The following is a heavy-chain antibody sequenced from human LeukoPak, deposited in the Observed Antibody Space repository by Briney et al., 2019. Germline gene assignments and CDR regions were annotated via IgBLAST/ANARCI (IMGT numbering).Heavy chain of an antibody. CDR2: ISGGGGST. CDR1: GFTFSSYA. CDR3: ARALGLLQPREAFDI. Sequence: PGGSLRLSCAASGFTFSSYAMGWVRQAPGKGLEWVSAISGGGGSTYYADSVKGRFTISRDNSKNILYLQMDSLTVDDMAVYYCARALGLLQPREAFDIWGRGTMVTVSS. V-gene: IGHV3-23*01. J-gene: IGHJ3*02. D-gene: IGHD2/OR15-2a*01.